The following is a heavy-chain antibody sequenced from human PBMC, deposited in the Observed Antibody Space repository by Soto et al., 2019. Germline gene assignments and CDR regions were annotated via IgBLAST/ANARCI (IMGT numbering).Heavy chain of an antibody. D-gene: IGHD6-19*01. CDR1: GGSISSYY. J-gene: IGHJ4*02. CDR2: IYCSGST. V-gene: IGHV4-59*01. CDR3: ARDRSSGWYRDFDY. Sequence: SETLSLTCTVSGGSISSYYWSWIRQTPGKGLEWIGYIYCSGSTNYNPSLKSRVTISVGTSKNQFSLKLSSVTAADSAVYYCARDRSSGWYRDFDYWGQGTLVTVSS.